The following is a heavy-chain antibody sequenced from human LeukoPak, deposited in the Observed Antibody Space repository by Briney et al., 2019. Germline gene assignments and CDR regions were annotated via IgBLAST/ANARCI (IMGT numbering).Heavy chain of an antibody. J-gene: IGHJ5*02. D-gene: IGHD4-23*01. CDR3: ARVRWVVSEVPSFDP. V-gene: IGHV1-46*01. CDR2: INPSGGST. Sequence: ASVKVSCKASGYTFTSYYMHWVRQAPGQGLEWMGIINPSGGSTSYAQKFQGRVAMTRDTSTSTVYMELSSLRSEDTAVYYCARVRWVVSEVPSFDPWGQGTLVTVSS. CDR1: GYTFTSYY.